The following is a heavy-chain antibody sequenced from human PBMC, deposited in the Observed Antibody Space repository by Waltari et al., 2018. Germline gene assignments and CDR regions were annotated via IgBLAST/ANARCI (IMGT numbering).Heavy chain of an antibody. D-gene: IGHD2-2*01. Sequence: QVQLVQSGPEVKKPGASVKVSCKASGYTFTHYYIHWVRQAPGQGLEWMGWIDPDIGVTNSAQKFQGRVTMTRDTSITTAYMQLTRLRSDDTAVYYCAPSTSWSSPDFAYWGQGTLVTVSS. CDR3: APSTSWSSPDFAY. CDR1: GYTFTHYY. V-gene: IGHV1-2*02. CDR2: IDPDIGVT. J-gene: IGHJ4*02.